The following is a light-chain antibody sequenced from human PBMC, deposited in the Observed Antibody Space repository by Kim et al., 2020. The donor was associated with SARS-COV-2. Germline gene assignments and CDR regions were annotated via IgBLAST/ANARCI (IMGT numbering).Light chain of an antibody. V-gene: IGLV1-40*03. Sequence: RVPIACHWRSPNIGAGYDVHWYQRLPGTAPNLLIYGNSSRPSGVPDRFSGSESGASASLAITGLQAEDEADYYCQSYDSSLSARVFGGGTQLTVL. CDR2: GNS. CDR3: QSYDSSLSARV. J-gene: IGLJ3*02. CDR1: SPNIGAGYD.